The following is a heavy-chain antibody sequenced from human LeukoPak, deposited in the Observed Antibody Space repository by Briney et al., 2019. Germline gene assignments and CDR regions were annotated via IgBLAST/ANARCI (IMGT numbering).Heavy chain of an antibody. CDR2: IYSGGST. Sequence: GGSLRLSCAASGFTVSSNYMSWVRQAPGKGLEWVSVIYSGGSTYYADSVKGRFTISRDNSKNTLYLQMNSLRAEDTAVYYCARGSDIVVVVAATLDYWGQGTLVTVSS. CDR1: GFTVSSNY. D-gene: IGHD2-15*01. V-gene: IGHV3-66*01. J-gene: IGHJ4*02. CDR3: ARGSDIVVVVAATLDY.